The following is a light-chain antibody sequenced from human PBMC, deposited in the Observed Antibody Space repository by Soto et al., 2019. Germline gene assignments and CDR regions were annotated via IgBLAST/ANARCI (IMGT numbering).Light chain of an antibody. CDR2: GSS. CDR1: QSVSNN. V-gene: IGKV3-20*01. J-gene: IGKJ1*01. Sequence: EIALTQSPAPLSSSPGDRATLSCSPSQSVSNNLVWYQQKPGQALRLLMYGSSIRAPGIPARFSGSGSGTDFTLTISRLEPEDFAVYYCQQYGSSHTWTFGQGTKVDIK. CDR3: QQYGSSHTWT.